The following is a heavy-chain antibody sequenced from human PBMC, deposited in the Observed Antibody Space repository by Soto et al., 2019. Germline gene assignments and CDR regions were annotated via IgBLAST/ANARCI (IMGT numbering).Heavy chain of an antibody. V-gene: IGHV3-33*01. CDR2: IWYDGSNK. D-gene: IGHD3-3*01. J-gene: IGHJ6*03. CDR3: AREGYDFWSGYYIGLPPYYYYMDV. Sequence: GGSLRLSCAASGFTFSSYGMHWVRQAPGKGLEWVAVIWYDGSNKYYADSVKGRFTISRDNSKNTLYLHMNSLRAEDTAVYYCAREGYDFWSGYYIGLPPYYYYMDVWGKGTTVTVSS. CDR1: GFTFSSYG.